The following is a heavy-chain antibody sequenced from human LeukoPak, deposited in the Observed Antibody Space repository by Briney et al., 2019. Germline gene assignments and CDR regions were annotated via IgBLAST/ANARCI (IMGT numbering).Heavy chain of an antibody. CDR3: ARSPYYYYYMDV. J-gene: IGHJ6*03. CDR1: GYTFTSYY. V-gene: IGHV1-46*01. CDR2: INPSGGST. Sequence: ASAKVSCKASGYTFTSYYMHWVRQAPGQGLEWMGIINPSGGSTSYAQKFQGRVTMTRDMSTSTVYMELSSLRSEDTAVYYCARSPYYYYYMDVWGKGTTVTVSS.